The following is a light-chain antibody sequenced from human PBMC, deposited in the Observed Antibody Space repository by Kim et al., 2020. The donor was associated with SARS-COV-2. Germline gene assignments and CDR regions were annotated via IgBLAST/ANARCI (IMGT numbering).Light chain of an antibody. Sequence: VSVALGQTARMTCGGDNIEKRNVHWYQQRPGQTPILVIYRDSKRPSGIPERVSGSNSGNTANRTISRVQAGDEADYYCQVWDGRAVVFGGGTQLPLL. V-gene: IGLV3-9*01. CDR1: NIEKRN. CDR2: RDS. J-gene: IGLJ2*01. CDR3: QVWDGRAVV.